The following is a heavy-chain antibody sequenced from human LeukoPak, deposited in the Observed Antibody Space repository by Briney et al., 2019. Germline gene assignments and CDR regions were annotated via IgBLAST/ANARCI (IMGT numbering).Heavy chain of an antibody. V-gene: IGHV3-30*02. CDR3: ARGPGLYDFWSGYLGY. D-gene: IGHD3-3*01. CDR1: GFTFSSYG. J-gene: IGHJ4*02. CDR2: IRYDGSNK. Sequence: GGSLRLSCAASGFTFSSYGMHWVRQAPGKGLEWVAFIRYDGSNKYYADSVKGRFTISRDNPKNTLYLQMNSLRGEDTAVYYCARGPGLYDFWSGYLGYWGQGTLVTVSS.